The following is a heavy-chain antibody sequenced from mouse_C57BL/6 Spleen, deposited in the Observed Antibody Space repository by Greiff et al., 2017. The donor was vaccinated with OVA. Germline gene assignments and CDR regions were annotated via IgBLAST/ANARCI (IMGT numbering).Heavy chain of an antibody. CDR1: GYSITSGYY. CDR3: ARDRYWVDY. J-gene: IGHJ2*01. V-gene: IGHV3-6*01. CDR2: ISYDGSN. Sequence: EVQLQESGPGLVKPSQSLSLTCSVTGYSITSGYYWNWIRQFPGNKLEWMGYISYDGSNNYNPSLKNRISITRDTSKNQFFLKLNSVTTEDTATYYCARDRYWVDYWGQGTTLTVSS. D-gene: IGHD4-1*01.